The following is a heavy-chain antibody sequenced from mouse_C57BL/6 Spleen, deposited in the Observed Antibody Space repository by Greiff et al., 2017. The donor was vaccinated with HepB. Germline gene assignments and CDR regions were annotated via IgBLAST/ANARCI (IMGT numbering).Heavy chain of an antibody. D-gene: IGHD2-5*01. CDR3: ARHAAYSNYFDY. Sequence: EVMLVESGGDLVKPGGSLKLSCAASGFTFSSYGMSWVRQTPDKRLEWVATISSGGSYTYYPDSVKGRFTISRDNAKKTLYLQMSSLKSEDTAMYYCARHAAYSNYFDYGGQGTTLTVSS. V-gene: IGHV5-6*02. CDR2: ISSGGSYT. J-gene: IGHJ2*01. CDR1: GFTFSSYG.